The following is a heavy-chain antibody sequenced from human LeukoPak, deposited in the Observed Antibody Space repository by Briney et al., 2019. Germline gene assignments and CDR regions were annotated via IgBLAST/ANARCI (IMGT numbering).Heavy chain of an antibody. CDR2: IGISSNKI. J-gene: IGHJ4*02. Sequence: PGGSLRLSCAASGFTLRNYTMNWVRQAPGKGLEWVSSIGISSNKIYYADSVKGRFIISRDNAKNSLYLQMNSLRAEDTAVYYCAREDLWIQLWLRYFDYWGQGTLVTVSS. V-gene: IGHV3-21*01. CDR3: AREDLWIQLWLRYFDY. D-gene: IGHD5-18*01. CDR1: GFTLRNYT.